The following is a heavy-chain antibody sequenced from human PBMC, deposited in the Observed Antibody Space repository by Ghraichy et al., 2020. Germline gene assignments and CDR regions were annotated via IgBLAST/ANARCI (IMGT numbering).Heavy chain of an antibody. CDR1: GLTFSSYE. CDR3: ARGLYSSGVGAFDT. CDR2: ISKSSHMT. V-gene: IGHV3-48*03. J-gene: IGHJ5*02. Sequence: GGSLRLSCEDSGLTFSSYEMNWVRQAPGKGLEWVAYISKSSHMTYYSDAAKGRFTISRDNAKNSLYLQMNNLRVEDTALYYCARGLYSSGVGAFDTWGQGSLVTGS. D-gene: IGHD6-19*01.